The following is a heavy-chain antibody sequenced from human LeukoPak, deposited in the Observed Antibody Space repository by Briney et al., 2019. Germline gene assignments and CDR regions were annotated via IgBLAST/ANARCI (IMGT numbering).Heavy chain of an antibody. J-gene: IGHJ4*02. CDR1: GFSLSTYD. Sequence: VGSLRLSCVASGFSLSTYDMYWVRQAPGKGLEYVSAINSNGGSTYYANSVKGRFTISRDNSKNTLYLQMGSLRAEDMAVYYCARGYCSSTSCTNDYWGQGTLVTVSS. CDR3: ARGYCSSTSCTNDY. V-gene: IGHV3-64*01. D-gene: IGHD2-2*01. CDR2: INSNGGST.